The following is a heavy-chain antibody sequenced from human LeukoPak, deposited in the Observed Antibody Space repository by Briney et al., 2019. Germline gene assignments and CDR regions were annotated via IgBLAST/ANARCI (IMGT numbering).Heavy chain of an antibody. D-gene: IGHD3-10*01. CDR1: GYTFTSYA. V-gene: IGHV1-3*03. J-gene: IGHJ4*02. CDR2: INAGNGNT. Sequence: ASVKVSCKASGYTFTSYAMHWVRQAPGQRLEWMGWINAGNGNTKYSQEFQGRVTITRDTSASTAYMELSSLRSEDMAVYYCARESGRVLWFGEPYFDYWGQGTLVTVSS. CDR3: ARESGRVLWFGEPYFDY.